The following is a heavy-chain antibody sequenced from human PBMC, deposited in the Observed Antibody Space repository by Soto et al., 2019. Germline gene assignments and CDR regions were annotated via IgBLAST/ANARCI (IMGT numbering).Heavy chain of an antibody. CDR1: GGSVSSNSAA. CDR3: AREGIAAAAPGNWFDP. Sequence: PSQTLSLSCAISGGSVSSNSAAWNWIRQSPSRGLEWLGRTYYRSKWYNDYAVSVKSRITINPDTSKNQFSLQLNSVTPEDTAVYYCAREGIAAAAPGNWFDPWGQGTLVTVSS. D-gene: IGHD6-13*01. V-gene: IGHV6-1*01. J-gene: IGHJ5*02. CDR2: TYYRSKWYN.